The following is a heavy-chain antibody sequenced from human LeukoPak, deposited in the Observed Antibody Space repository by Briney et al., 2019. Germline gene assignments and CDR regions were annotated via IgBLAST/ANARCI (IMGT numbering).Heavy chain of an antibody. CDR2: IHYSGST. D-gene: IGHD6-6*01. CDR3: ARESSSSRYFMDV. V-gene: IGHV4-39*07. CDR1: GGSTRTSTSY. Sequence: SETLSLTCSASGGSTRTSTSYWGWVRQPPGKGLEWIGSIHYSGSTYKNPSLKSRVTISMDTSGSQFSLKVTSLTAADSAVYFCARESSSSRYFMDVWGRGTTVTVSS. J-gene: IGHJ6*03.